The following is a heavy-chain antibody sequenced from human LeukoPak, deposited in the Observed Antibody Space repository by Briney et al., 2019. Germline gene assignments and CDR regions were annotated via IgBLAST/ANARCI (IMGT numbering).Heavy chain of an antibody. CDR3: ARESWANVDY. V-gene: IGHV3-11*01. Sequence: GGSLRLSCAASGFRIADYYMSWVRRAPGKGLECISFISGSGGTVRYADSVRGRFTISRDNAENSLYLQMSSLRVEDTAVYYCARESWANVDYWGQGTLVTVPS. CDR1: GFRIADYY. J-gene: IGHJ4*02. CDR2: ISGSGGTV. D-gene: IGHD1-26*01.